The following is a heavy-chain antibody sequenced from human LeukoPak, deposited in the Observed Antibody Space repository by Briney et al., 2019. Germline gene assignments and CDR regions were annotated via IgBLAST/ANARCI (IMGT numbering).Heavy chain of an antibody. CDR1: GFTFSSYA. J-gene: IGHJ3*02. V-gene: IGHV3-23*01. CDR2: ISGSGGST. Sequence: GGSLRLSCAASGFTFSSYAMSWVRQAPGKELEWVSAISGSGGSTYYADSVKGRFTISRDNSKNTLYLQMNSLRAEDTAVYYCAKSFWYSGSYYDIWGQGTMVTVSS. D-gene: IGHD1-26*01. CDR3: AKSFWYSGSYYDI.